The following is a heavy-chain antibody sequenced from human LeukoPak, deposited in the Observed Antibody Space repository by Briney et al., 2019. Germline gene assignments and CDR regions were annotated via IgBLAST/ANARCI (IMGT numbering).Heavy chain of an antibody. V-gene: IGHV3-33*01. CDR3: ARGEYYDILTGSDY. CDR1: GFTFSSYG. Sequence: GGSLRLSCAASGFTFSSYGMHWVRQAPGKGLEWVAAIWYDGSNKYYADSVKGRFTISRDNSKNTLYLQMNSLRAEDTAVYYCARGEYYDILTGSDYWGQGTLVTVSS. J-gene: IGHJ4*02. CDR2: IWYDGSNK. D-gene: IGHD3-9*01.